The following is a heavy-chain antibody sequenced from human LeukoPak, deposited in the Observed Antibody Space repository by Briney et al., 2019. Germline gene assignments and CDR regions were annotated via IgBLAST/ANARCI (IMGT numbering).Heavy chain of an antibody. V-gene: IGHV3-23*01. Sequence: PGGSLRLSCAASGFPFSSYAMSWVRQAPGKGLEWVSAISGSGGNTYYIDSVKGRFTISRDNSKNTLDLQMNSLRAEDTAVYYCAKDGRRISMIGVVRRGHYFDYWGQGILVTVSA. CDR1: GFPFSSYA. CDR3: AKDGRRISMIGVVRRGHYFDY. J-gene: IGHJ4*02. D-gene: IGHD3-22*01. CDR2: ISGSGGNT.